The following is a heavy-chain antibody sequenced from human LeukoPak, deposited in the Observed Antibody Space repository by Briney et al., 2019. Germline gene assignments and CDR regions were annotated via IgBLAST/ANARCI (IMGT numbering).Heavy chain of an antibody. V-gene: IGHV3-49*03. CDR2: IRSKGYGGTT. J-gene: IGHJ5*02. CDR1: GFTFGDYA. CDR3: TRGRRALCAVTTGGCIWFDP. Sequence: PGGSLRLSCTASGFTFGDYAMSWFRQAPGKGLEWVGFIRSKGYGGTTEYAASVKSRFTISRDDSKSIAYLQMDSLKTEDTAVYYCTRGRRALCAVTTGGCIWFDPWGQGTLVTVSS. D-gene: IGHD4-17*01.